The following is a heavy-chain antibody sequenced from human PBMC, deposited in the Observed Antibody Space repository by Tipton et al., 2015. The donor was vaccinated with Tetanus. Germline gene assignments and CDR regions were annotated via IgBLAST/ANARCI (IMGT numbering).Heavy chain of an antibody. D-gene: IGHD4-17*01. CDR3: ARVGPEDDYGDYFLY. CDR1: GGSISSGGYY. Sequence: LRLSCTVSGGSISSGGYYWSWIRQHPGKGLEWIGYIYYSGSTYYNPSLKSRVTISVDTSKNQFSLKLSSVTAADTAVYYCARVGPEDDYGDYFLYWGQGTLVTVSS. V-gene: IGHV4-31*02. J-gene: IGHJ4*02. CDR2: IYYSGST.